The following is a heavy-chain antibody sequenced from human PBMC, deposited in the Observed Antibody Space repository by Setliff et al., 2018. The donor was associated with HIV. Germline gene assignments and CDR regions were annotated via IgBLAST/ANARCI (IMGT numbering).Heavy chain of an antibody. V-gene: IGHV1-69*05. CDR3: VRGVQSPPHYSYYYMDV. CDR2: IIPIFGTT. Sequence: SVKVSCKASGYTFTGYYMHWVRQAPGQGLEWMGGIIPIFGTTNCAQKFQGRVTITTDESTTTAYMELSSLRSEDTALYYCVRGVQSPPHYSYYYMDVWGEGTMVTVSS. J-gene: IGHJ6*03. D-gene: IGHD3-3*01. CDR1: GYTFTGYY.